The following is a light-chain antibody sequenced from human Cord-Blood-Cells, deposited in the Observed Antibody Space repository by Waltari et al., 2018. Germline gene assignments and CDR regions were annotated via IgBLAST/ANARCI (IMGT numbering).Light chain of an antibody. V-gene: IGLV4-69*01. CDR1: SGHSSYA. CDR3: QTCGTGIRV. J-gene: IGLJ3*02. Sequence: QLVLTQSPSASASLGASVKLTCTLSSGHSSYAIAWHQQQPEKGPRDLMKLNSDGSHSKGDGIHDRFSGSSSGAERYLTIASLQSEDEADYYCQTCGTGIRVFGGGTKLTVL. CDR2: LNSDGSH.